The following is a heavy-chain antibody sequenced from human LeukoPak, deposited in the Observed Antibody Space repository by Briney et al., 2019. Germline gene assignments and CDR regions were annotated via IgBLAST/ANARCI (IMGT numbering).Heavy chain of an antibody. J-gene: IGHJ3*02. D-gene: IGHD6-19*01. CDR2: ISYDGSNK. Sequence: GGSLRLSCAASGFTFSSYAMSWVRQAPGKGLEWVAVISYDGSNKYYADSVKGRFTISRDNSKNTLYLQMNSLRAEDTAVYYCARDSAPYSSGLGAFDIWGQGTMVTVSS. CDR3: ARDSAPYSSGLGAFDI. CDR1: GFTFSSYA. V-gene: IGHV3-30-3*01.